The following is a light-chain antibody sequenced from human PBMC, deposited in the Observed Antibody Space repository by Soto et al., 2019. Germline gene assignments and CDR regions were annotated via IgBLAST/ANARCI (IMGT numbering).Light chain of an antibody. CDR1: QGIRNF. Sequence: DIQMTQSPTSLSASVGDRVTITCRASQGIRNFVAWYQQKPGKAPKLLIYAASTLQSGVPSRFSGSGSGTDFTLTINRRQHEDVATYSCKKYSSVPVFGPGTKVEIK. V-gene: IGKV1-27*01. CDR3: KKYSSVPV. CDR2: AAS. J-gene: IGKJ3*01.